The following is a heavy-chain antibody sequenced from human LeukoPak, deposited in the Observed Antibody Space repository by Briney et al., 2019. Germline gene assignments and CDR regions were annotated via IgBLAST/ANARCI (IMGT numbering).Heavy chain of an antibody. CDR2: ISYDGSNK. Sequence: GGSLRLSCAASGFTFSSYAMHWVRQAPGKGLEWVAVISYDGSNKYYADSVKGRFTISRDNSKNTLYLQMNSLRAEDTAVYYCARDPDSYGRGDYWGQGTLVTVSS. CDR3: ARDPDSYGRGDY. J-gene: IGHJ4*02. V-gene: IGHV3-30*04. D-gene: IGHD5-18*01. CDR1: GFTFSSYA.